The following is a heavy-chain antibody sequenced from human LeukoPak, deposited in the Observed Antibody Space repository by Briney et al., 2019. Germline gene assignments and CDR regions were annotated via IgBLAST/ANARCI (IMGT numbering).Heavy chain of an antibody. V-gene: IGHV4-39*07. Sequence: PSETLSLTCTVSGGSISSSSYYWGWIRQPPGKGLEWIGSIYYSGSTYYNPSLKSRVTISVDTSKNQFSLKLSSVTAADTAVYYCAREKAWFGELLEIDYWGQGTLVTVSS. CDR3: AREKAWFGELLEIDY. J-gene: IGHJ4*02. CDR1: GGSISSSSYY. D-gene: IGHD3-10*01. CDR2: IYYSGST.